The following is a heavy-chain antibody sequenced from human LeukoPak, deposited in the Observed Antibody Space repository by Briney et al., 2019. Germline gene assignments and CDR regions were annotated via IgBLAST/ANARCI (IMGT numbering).Heavy chain of an antibody. J-gene: IGHJ6*03. CDR2: IRYDGSNK. V-gene: IGHV3-30*02. Sequence: GGSLRLSCAASGFTFSSYGMHWVRQAPGKGLEWVAFIRYDGSNKYHADSVKGRFTISRDNSKKTLYLQMNSLRAEDTGVYYCAKDSPYYYYYMDVWGKGTTVTISS. CDR3: AKDSPYYYYYMDV. CDR1: GFTFSSYG.